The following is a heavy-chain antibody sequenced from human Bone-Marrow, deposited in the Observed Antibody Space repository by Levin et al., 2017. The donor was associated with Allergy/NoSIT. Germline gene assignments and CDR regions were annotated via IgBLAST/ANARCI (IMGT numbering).Heavy chain of an antibody. D-gene: IGHD4-17*01. CDR3: ARGHYGDYVFYGFDI. CDR2: IVPILGTA. V-gene: IGHV1-69*10. J-gene: IGHJ3*02. Sequence: ASVKVSCKASGGTFSSYAISWVRQAPGQGLEWMGGIVPILGTAKYAQKFQGRVTITADKYTSTAYMELSSLRSEDTAVFFCARGHYGDYVFYGFDIWGQGTKVTVSS. CDR1: GGTFSSYA.